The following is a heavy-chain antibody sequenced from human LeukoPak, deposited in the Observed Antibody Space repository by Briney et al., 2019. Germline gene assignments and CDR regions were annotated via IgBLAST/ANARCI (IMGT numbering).Heavy chain of an antibody. Sequence: RGSLRLSRTASGFTFSGAWMTWVRQGPGKGLECVSYISSSGNTTYHADSVKVRFTISRDNAKNSLYLQTSSLRAEDTAVYYCARDGGSSWYFDYWGQGTLVTVSS. CDR3: ARDGGSSWYFDY. J-gene: IGHJ4*02. V-gene: IGHV3-48*04. D-gene: IGHD6-13*01. CDR1: GFTFSGAW. CDR2: ISSSGNTT.